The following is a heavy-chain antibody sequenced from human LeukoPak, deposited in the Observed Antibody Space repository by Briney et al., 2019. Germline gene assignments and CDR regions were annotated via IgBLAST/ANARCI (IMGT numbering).Heavy chain of an antibody. J-gene: IGHJ4*02. CDR1: GFTFSSYG. CDR2: IRYDGNNK. V-gene: IGHV3-30*02. Sequence: QSGGSLRLSCAASGFTFSSYGMHWVRQAPGKGLEWVAFIRYDGNNKYYADSVKGRFAISRDNSKNTLYLQMNSLRADDTAVYYCALNRGSGWYFHYWGQGTLVTVSS. CDR3: ALNRGSGWYFHY. D-gene: IGHD6-19*01.